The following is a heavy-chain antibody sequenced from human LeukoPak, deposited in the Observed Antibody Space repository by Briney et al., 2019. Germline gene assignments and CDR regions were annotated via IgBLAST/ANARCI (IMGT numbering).Heavy chain of an antibody. V-gene: IGHV3-21*01. CDR2: ISSSSSYI. J-gene: IGHJ4*02. D-gene: IGHD5-18*01. CDR1: GFTFSSYS. CDR3: ASGIQLWLSDY. Sequence: GGSLRLSCAASGFTFSSYSVNWVRQAPGKGLEWVSSISSSSSYIYYADSVKGRFTISRDNAKNSLYLQMNSLRAEDTAVYYCASGIQLWLSDYWGRGTLVTVSS.